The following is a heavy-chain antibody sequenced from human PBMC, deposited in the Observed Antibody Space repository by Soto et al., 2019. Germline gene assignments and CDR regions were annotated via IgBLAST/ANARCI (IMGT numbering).Heavy chain of an antibody. D-gene: IGHD3-9*01. J-gene: IGHJ6*02. CDR1: GGSISSYY. CDR2: IYYSGST. Sequence: SETLSLTCTVSGGSISSYYWSWIRQPPGRGLEWIGYIYYSGSTNYNPSLKSRVTISVDTSKNQFSLKLSSVTAADTAVYYCARNNYDILTGFYYYGMDVWGQGTTVTVSS. V-gene: IGHV4-59*01. CDR3: ARNNYDILTGFYYYGMDV.